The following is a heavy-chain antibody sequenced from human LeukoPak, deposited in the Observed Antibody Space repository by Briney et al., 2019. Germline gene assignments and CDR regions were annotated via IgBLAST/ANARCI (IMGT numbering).Heavy chain of an antibody. CDR2: IIPIFHTS. J-gene: IGHJ4*02. CDR3: AKMSGSYFVRIDY. V-gene: IGHV1-69*13. CDR1: GGTFSSYA. D-gene: IGHD3-10*01. Sequence: GASVKVSCKASGGTFSSYAFSWVRQAPGQGLEWMGGIIPIFHTSYYPQKFQGRVTITADESTSTVYMGLSSLRSEDTALYYCAKMSGSYFVRIDYWGQGTLVTVSS.